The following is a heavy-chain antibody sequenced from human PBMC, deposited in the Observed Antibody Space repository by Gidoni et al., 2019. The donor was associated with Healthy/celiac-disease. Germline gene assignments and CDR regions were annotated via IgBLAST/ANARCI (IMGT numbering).Heavy chain of an antibody. D-gene: IGHD3-22*01. Sequence: QVQLQESGPGLVKPSQTLSLTCTVPGGSISSGDYYWRWIRQPPGKGLEWIGYIYYSGSTYYNPSLKSRVTISVDTSKNQFSLKLSSVTAADTAVYYCARETYYYDSSGYYPLFFRYFDLWGRGTLVTVSS. CDR2: IYYSGST. J-gene: IGHJ2*01. CDR3: ARETYYYDSSGYYPLFFRYFDL. V-gene: IGHV4-30-4*01. CDR1: GGSISSGDYY.